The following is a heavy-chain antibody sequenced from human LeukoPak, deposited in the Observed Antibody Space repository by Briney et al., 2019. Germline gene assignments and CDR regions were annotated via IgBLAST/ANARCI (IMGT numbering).Heavy chain of an antibody. CDR3: ARDPDTAMVP. CDR1: GYTFTSYD. J-gene: IGHJ5*02. D-gene: IGHD5-18*01. Sequence: ASVKVSCKASGYTFTSYDINWVRQATGQGLAWMGWMNPNSGNTGYAQKFQGRVTMTRDTSISTAYMELSRLRSDDTAVYYCARDPDTAMVPWGQGTLVTVSS. V-gene: IGHV1-8*01. CDR2: MNPNSGNT.